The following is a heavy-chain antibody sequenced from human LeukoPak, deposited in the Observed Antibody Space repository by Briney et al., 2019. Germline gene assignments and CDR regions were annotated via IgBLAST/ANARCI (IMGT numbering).Heavy chain of an antibody. CDR3: ARDISGELLSDAFDI. CDR1: GYTFTSYG. D-gene: IGHD1-26*01. Sequence: RASVKVSCKASGYTFTSYGIGWVRQAPGQGLEWMGWISAYNGNTNYAQKLQGRVTMTTDTSTSTAYMELRSLRSDDTAVYYCARDISGELLSDAFDIWGQGTMVTVSS. J-gene: IGHJ3*02. V-gene: IGHV1-18*01. CDR2: ISAYNGNT.